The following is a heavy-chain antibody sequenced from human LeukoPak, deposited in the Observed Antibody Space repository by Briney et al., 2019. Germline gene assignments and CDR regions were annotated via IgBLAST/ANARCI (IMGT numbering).Heavy chain of an antibody. J-gene: IGHJ4*02. CDR2: IFPGDSDT. V-gene: IGHV5-51*01. CDR3: ARVAFSGYEVGY. Sequence: GKSLKISCKASGYSFPNHWIGWVRQMPGKGLEWMGIIFPGDSDTRYGPSFQGQVTISADKSISTAYLQWSSLKASDTAMYYCARVAFSGYEVGYWGQGTLVTVSS. CDR1: GYSFPNHW. D-gene: IGHD5-12*01.